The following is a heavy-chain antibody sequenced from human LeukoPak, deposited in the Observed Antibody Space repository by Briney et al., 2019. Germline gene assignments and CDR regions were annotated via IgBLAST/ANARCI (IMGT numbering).Heavy chain of an antibody. CDR3: ARNSRVASTSGLNY. CDR1: GGTFSSYP. V-gene: IGHV1-69*01. D-gene: IGHD5-12*01. Sequence: SVKVSCKVSGGTFSSYPISWVRQAPGQGLEWMGGITPTFGEAQNAEKFQGRVTITADEPTSTVYMELTSLRLDDTAMYYCARNSRVASTSGLNYWGQGTLVTVSS. J-gene: IGHJ4*02. CDR2: ITPTFGEA.